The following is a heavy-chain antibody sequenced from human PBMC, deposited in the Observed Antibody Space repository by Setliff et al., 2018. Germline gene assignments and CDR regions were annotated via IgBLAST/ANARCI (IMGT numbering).Heavy chain of an antibody. V-gene: IGHV5-51*01. CDR3: ARVTPDYYYYGMDV. CDR1: GYRFTNYW. CDR2: IYPDDSDA. Sequence: PGESLKISCKGSGYRFTNYWIGWVRQMPGKGLEWMGIIYPDDSDARYSPSFRGQVTISVDKSISTAYLQWSSLKASDTAMYYCARVTPDYYYYGMDVWGQGTTVTVSS. J-gene: IGHJ6*02. D-gene: IGHD5-18*01.